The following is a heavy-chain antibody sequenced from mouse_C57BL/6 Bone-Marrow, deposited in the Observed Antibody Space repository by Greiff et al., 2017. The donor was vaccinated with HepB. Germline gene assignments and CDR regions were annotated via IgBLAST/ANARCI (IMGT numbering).Heavy chain of an antibody. CDR1: GYTFTSYW. J-gene: IGHJ4*01. V-gene: IGHV1-63*01. Sequence: VQLQQPGAELVRPGSSVKLSCKASGYTFTSYWMDWAKQRPGHGLEWIGDIYPGGGYTNYNEKFKGKATLTADKSSSTAYMQFSSLTSEDSAIYYCARQLRNYAMDYWGQGTSVTVSS. CDR2: IYPGGGYT. CDR3: ARQLRNYAMDY. D-gene: IGHD3-2*02.